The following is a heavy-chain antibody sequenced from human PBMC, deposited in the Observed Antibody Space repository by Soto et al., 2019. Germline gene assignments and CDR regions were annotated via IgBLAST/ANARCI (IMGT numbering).Heavy chain of an antibody. CDR3: ARAVDQSIAAPVYYYYGMDV. V-gene: IGHV3-30-3*01. CDR1: GFTFSSYA. D-gene: IGHD6-6*01. Sequence: GGSLRLSCAASGFTFSSYAMHWVRQAPGKGLEWVAVISYDGSNKYYADSVKGRFTISRDNSKNTLYLQMNSLRAEDTAVYYCARAVDQSIAAPVYYYYGMDVWGQGTTVTVSS. CDR2: ISYDGSNK. J-gene: IGHJ6*02.